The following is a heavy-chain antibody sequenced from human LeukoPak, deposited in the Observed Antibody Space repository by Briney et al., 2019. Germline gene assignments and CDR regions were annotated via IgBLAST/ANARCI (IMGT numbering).Heavy chain of an antibody. CDR2: IYYSGST. CDR3: ARAYCGGDCYSLDY. V-gene: IGHV4-31*03. J-gene: IGHJ4*02. D-gene: IGHD2-21*02. CDR1: GGSISSGGYY. Sequence: PSETLSLTCTVSGGSISSGGYYWSWIRQHPGKGLEWIGYIYYSGSTYYNPSLKSRVTISVDTSKNQFSLKPSSVTAADTAVYYCARAYCGGDCYSLDYWGQGTLVTVSS.